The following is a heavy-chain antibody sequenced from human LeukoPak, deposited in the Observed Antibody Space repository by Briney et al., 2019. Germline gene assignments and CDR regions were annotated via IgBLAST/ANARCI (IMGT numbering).Heavy chain of an antibody. CDR2: ISSSGSTI. V-gene: IGHV3-48*03. CDR1: GFTFSSYE. CDR3: ARDPPSSAAQLDY. D-gene: IGHD6-13*01. J-gene: IGHJ4*02. Sequence: GGSLRLSCAASGFTFSSYEMNWVRRAPGKGLEWVSYISSSGSTIYYADSVKGRFTISRDNAKNSLYLQMNSLRAEDTAVYYCARDPPSSAAQLDYWGQGTLVTVSS.